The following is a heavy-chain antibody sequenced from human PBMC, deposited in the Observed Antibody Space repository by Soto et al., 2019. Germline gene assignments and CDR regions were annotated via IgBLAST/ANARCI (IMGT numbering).Heavy chain of an antibody. CDR1: GYTFTGYY. CDR3: AREITRYYYDISGYSGSPPPHFDY. Sequence: ASVKVSCKASGYTFTGYYMHWVRQAPGQGLEWMGWINPNSGGTNYAQKFQGWVTMTRDTSISTAYMELSRLRSDDTAVYYCAREITRYYYDISGYSGSPPPHFDYCGQGTLVTVSS. V-gene: IGHV1-2*04. CDR2: INPNSGGT. J-gene: IGHJ4*02. D-gene: IGHD3-22*01.